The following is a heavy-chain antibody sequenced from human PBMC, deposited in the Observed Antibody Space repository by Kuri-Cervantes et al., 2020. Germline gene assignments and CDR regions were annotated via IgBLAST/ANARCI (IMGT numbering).Heavy chain of an antibody. J-gene: IGHJ6*03. D-gene: IGHD1-26*01. CDR1: GGTFSSYA. CDR2: IIPIFGTA. Sequence: SVKVSCKASGGTFSSYAISWVRQAPGQGLEWMGGIIPIFGTANYAQKFQGRVTITTDESTSTAYMELSSLRSEDTAVYYCARGGVGATIYYYYMDVWGKGTTVTVSS. V-gene: IGHV1-69*05. CDR3: ARGGVGATIYYYYMDV.